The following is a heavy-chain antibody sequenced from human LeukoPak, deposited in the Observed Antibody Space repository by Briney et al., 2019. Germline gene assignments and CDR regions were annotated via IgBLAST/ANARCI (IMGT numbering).Heavy chain of an antibody. J-gene: IGHJ4*02. D-gene: IGHD3-22*01. Sequence: GGSLRLSCAASGFTFSSYEMNWVRQAPGKGLEWVSYISSSGSTIYYADSVKGRFTISRDNAKNSLYLQMNSLRAEDTAVYYRARAYYDSSGYSWGQGTLVTVSS. CDR1: GFTFSSYE. V-gene: IGHV3-48*03. CDR3: ARAYYDSSGYS. CDR2: ISSSGSTI.